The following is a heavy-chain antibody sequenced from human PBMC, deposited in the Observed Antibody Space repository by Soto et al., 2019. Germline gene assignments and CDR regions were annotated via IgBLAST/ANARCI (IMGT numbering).Heavy chain of an antibody. D-gene: IGHD3-22*01. CDR2: INPSGGST. J-gene: IGHJ4*02. V-gene: IGHV1-46*01. Sequence: ASVKVSCKASGYTFTSYYMHWVRQAPGQGLEWMGIINPSGGSTSYAQKFQGRVTMTRDASTSTVYMELSSLRSEDTAVYYCARDRGYYDSSGINDYWGQGTLVTVSS. CDR3: ARDRGYYDSSGINDY. CDR1: GYTFTSYY.